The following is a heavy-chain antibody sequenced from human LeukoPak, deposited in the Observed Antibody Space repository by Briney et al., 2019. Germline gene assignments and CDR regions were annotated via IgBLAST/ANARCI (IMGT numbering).Heavy chain of an antibody. CDR2: ISYDGSNK. CDR3: AKTRWLHLYYFDY. V-gene: IGHV3-30*18. Sequence: GGSLRLSCAASGFTFSSYGTHWVRQAPGKGLEWVAVISYDGSNKYYADSVKGRFTISRDNSKNTLYLQMNSLRAEDTAVYYCAKTRWLHLYYFDYWGQGTLVTVSS. J-gene: IGHJ4*02. D-gene: IGHD5-12*01. CDR1: GFTFSSYG.